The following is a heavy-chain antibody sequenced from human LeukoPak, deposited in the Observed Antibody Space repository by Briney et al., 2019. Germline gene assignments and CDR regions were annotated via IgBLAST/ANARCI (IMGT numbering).Heavy chain of an antibody. J-gene: IGHJ4*02. D-gene: IGHD2-15*01. V-gene: IGHV3-15*01. CDR3: ATERPHGGSRFDH. CDR1: GFTFTNAW. Sequence: GGSLRLSCAASGFTFTNAWMSWVRQAPGKGLEWIGRITSKADGGTPAYAAPVEGRFTISGDDSENTLYLQMNSLRTEDTAVYYCATERPHGGSRFDHWGQGTLVTVSS. CDR2: ITSKADGGTP.